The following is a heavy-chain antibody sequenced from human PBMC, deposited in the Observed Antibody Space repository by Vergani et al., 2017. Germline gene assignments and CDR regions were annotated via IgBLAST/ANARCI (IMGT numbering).Heavy chain of an antibody. D-gene: IGHD6-19*01. CDR2: INLKSGDT. J-gene: IGHJ3*01. CDR3: AREGYSSSNGGRAFDV. Sequence: QVQRVQSGAEVKNPGASVKVPCKAPGYTFIGYYRHWVRQAPGQGLEWMGWINLKSGDTKRAQKFQGRVTMTRDTFISTAYMELSSLRSDDTAVYYWAREGYSSSNGGRAFDVWGQGTRVTVS. V-gene: IGHV1-2*02. CDR1: GYTFIGYY.